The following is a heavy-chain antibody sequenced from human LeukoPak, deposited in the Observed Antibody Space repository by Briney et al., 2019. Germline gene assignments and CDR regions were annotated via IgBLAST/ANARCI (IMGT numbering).Heavy chain of an antibody. D-gene: IGHD4-23*01. V-gene: IGHV4-39*07. Sequence: PSETLSLTCTVSGGSISSNNYYWGWIRQPPGKGLEWIGSVFYSGSSYYNPSLKSRVTVSVDTSRKQFSLKLTSVTAADTAVYYCARSYGGNSAVDYCVQGTRITVSS. CDR1: GGSISSNNYY. CDR3: ARSYGGNSAVDY. CDR2: VFYSGSS. J-gene: IGHJ4*02.